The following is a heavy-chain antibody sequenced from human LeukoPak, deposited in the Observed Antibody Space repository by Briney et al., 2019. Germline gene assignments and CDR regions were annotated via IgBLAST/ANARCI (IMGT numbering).Heavy chain of an antibody. CDR3: ARDPLSSSSFDL. CDR1: GFTFSNAW. J-gene: IGHJ4*02. CDR2: ISSSSSTI. V-gene: IGHV3-48*01. Sequence: GGSLRLSCAASGFTFSNAWMSWVRQPPGKELEWVSYISSSSSTIYYADSVKGRFTISRDNAKNSLYLQMNSLRAEDTAVYYCARDPLSSSSFDLWGQGTLVTVSS. D-gene: IGHD6-13*01.